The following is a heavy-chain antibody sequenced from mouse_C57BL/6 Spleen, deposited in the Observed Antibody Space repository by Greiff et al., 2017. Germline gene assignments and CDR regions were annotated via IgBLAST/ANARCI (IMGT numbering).Heavy chain of an antibody. CDR3: ARLGYDRFAY. D-gene: IGHD2-2*01. CDR1: GYSFTGYY. CDR2: INPSTGGT. V-gene: IGHV1-42*01. J-gene: IGHJ3*01. Sequence: VQLQQSGPELVKPGASVKISCKASGYSFTGYYMNWVKQSPEKSLEWIGEINPSTGGTTYNQKFKAKATLTVDKSSSTAYMQLKSLTSEDSAVYYCARLGYDRFAYWGQGTLVTVSA.